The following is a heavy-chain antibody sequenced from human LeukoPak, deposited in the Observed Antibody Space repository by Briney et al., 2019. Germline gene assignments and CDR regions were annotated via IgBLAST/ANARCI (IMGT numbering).Heavy chain of an antibody. CDR1: GYSISSGYY. J-gene: IGHJ6*03. Sequence: SETLSLTCTVSGYSISSGYYWGWIRQPPGKGLEWIGSIYYSGSTYYNPSLKSRVTISVDTSKNQFSLKLSSVTAADTAVYYCARHLVGAPYYYYYYMDVWGKGTTVTVSS. CDR2: IYYSGST. CDR3: ARHLVGAPYYYYYYMDV. D-gene: IGHD1-26*01. V-gene: IGHV4-38-2*02.